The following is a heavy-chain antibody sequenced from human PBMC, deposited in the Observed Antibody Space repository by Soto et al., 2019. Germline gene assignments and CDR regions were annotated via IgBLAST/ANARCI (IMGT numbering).Heavy chain of an antibody. J-gene: IGHJ4*02. Sequence: EVQLVESGGSLVQPGGSLRLSCAASGFTFSTFWMNWVRQAPGKRLEWVANIKQDGSEKYYVDSVKGRFTISRDNAKNCLYLQMNSLRAEDTAVYYCARHGADCNNGVCQTDYWGQGTLVTVSS. CDR1: GFTFSTFW. CDR2: IKQDGSEK. CDR3: ARHGADCNNGVCQTDY. V-gene: IGHV3-7*01. D-gene: IGHD2-8*01.